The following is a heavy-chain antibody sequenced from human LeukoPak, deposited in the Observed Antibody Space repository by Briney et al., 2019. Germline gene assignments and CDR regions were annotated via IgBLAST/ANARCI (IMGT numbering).Heavy chain of an antibody. J-gene: IGHJ4*02. CDR3: ARGYYDSSGYYPRFDY. D-gene: IGHD3-22*01. CDR1: DYKFTSHT. CDR2: FIPIFGTA. Sequence: ASVKVSCKASDYKFTSHTISWVRQAPGQGLEWMGGFIPIFGTANYAQKFQGRVTITADESTSTAYMELSSLRSEDTAVYYCARGYYDSSGYYPRFDYWGQGTLVTVSS. V-gene: IGHV1-69*13.